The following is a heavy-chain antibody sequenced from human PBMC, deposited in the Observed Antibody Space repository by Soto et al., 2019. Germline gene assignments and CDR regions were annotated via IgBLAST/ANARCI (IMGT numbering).Heavy chain of an antibody. CDR3: ARHGQLYNSGWYLNWFDP. CDR2: IYHSGST. Sequence: SETLSLTCAVSAGSISSGGYSWSWIRQPPGKGLEWIGYIYHSGSTYYNPSLKSRVTISVDTSKNQFSLKLSSVTAADTAVYYCARHGQLYNSGWYLNWFDPWGQGTLVTVSS. D-gene: IGHD6-19*01. J-gene: IGHJ5*02. CDR1: AGSISSGGYS. V-gene: IGHV4-30-2*03.